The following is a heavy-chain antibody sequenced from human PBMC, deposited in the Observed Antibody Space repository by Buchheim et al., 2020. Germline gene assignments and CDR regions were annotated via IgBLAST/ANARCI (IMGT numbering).Heavy chain of an antibody. CDR2: IYYSGST. Sequence: QVQLQESGPGLVKPSETLSLTCTVSGGSVSSGSYYWSWIRQPPGKGLEWIGYIYYSGSTNYNPSLKSRVTISVDTSKNQFSLKLSSVTAADTAVYYCARDSSGYSLDYWGQGTL. CDR3: ARDSSGYSLDY. CDR1: GGSVSSGSYY. D-gene: IGHD3-22*01. J-gene: IGHJ4*02. V-gene: IGHV4-61*01.